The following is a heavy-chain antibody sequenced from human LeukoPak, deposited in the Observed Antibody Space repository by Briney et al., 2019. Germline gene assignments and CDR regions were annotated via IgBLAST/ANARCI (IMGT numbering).Heavy chain of an antibody. J-gene: IGHJ4*02. CDR3: LSLSGVPEF. V-gene: IGHV3-7*01. D-gene: IGHD7-27*01. Sequence: GGSLRLSCTASGFTFSTYRMNWVRQAPGKGLEWLASIKEDGSVRYYLESVKGRVTISRDNSKNSLYLQVNVLRVEDTAVYYCLSLSGVPEFCGQGTLVSVSP. CDR2: IKEDGSVR. CDR1: GFTFSTYR.